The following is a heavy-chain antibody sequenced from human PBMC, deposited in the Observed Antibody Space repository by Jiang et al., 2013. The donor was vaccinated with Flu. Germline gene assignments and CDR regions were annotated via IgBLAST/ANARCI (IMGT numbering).Heavy chain of an antibody. J-gene: IGHJ4*02. Sequence: GAEVKKPGSSVKVSCKASGGTFSSYAISWVRQAPGQGLEWMGGIIPIFGTANYAQKFQGRVTMTRDTSTSTVYMELSSLRSEDTAVYYCARGGIAVAGTGPVDYWGQGTLVTVSS. CDR2: IIPIFGTA. CDR3: ARGGIAVAGTGPVDY. D-gene: IGHD6-19*01. CDR1: GGTFSSYA. V-gene: IGHV1-69*05.